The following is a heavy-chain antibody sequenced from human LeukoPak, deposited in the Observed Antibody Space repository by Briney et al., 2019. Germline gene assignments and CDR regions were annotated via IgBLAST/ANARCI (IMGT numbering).Heavy chain of an antibody. Sequence: PSETLSLTCTVSGGSISSYYWSWIRQLPGKGLEWIGYIYYSGSTNYNPSLKGRVTISVDTSKKYVSLKLSSVTAADTAVYYCARGKAGGYYYYYYMDVWGKGTTVTVSS. D-gene: IGHD3-10*01. J-gene: IGHJ6*03. CDR2: IYYSGST. CDR1: GGSISSYY. CDR3: ARGKAGGYYYYYYMDV. V-gene: IGHV4-59*12.